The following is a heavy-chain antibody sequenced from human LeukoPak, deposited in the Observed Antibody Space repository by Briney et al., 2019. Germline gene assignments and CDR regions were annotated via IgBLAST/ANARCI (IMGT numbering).Heavy chain of an antibody. CDR2: INQDGSEQ. D-gene: IGHD5-24*01. Sequence: PGGSLRLSCAASGFTFSSYWMTWVRQAPGKGLEWVASINQDGSEQYYVDSVKGRFTISRDNAKNSLYLQMSSLRAEDTAVYYCAGYRLVWLPVPAFEYWGQGTLVTVSS. CDR1: GFTFSSYW. CDR3: AGYRLVWLPVPAFEY. V-gene: IGHV3-7*01. J-gene: IGHJ4*02.